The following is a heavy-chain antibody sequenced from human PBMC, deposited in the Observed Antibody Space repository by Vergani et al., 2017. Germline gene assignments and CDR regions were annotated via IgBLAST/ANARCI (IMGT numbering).Heavy chain of an antibody. CDR3: ASTYCSGGTCYPPG. J-gene: IGHJ4*02. CDR1: GFTFSYYG. CDR2: ISSSVITI. V-gene: IGHV3-48*04. Sequence: VQLVESGGGVVQPGRSLRLSCAASGFTFSYYGMHWVRRAPGKGLEWVSYISSSVITIYYADSVKGRFTISRDNAKNSLYLQMNSLRAEDTAVYYCASTYCSGGTCYPPGWGQGTLVTVSS. D-gene: IGHD2-15*01.